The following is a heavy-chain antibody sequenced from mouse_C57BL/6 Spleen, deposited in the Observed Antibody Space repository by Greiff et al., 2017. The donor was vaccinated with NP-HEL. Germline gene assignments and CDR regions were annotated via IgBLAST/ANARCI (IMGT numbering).Heavy chain of an antibody. D-gene: IGHD1-1*01. Sequence: EVQLQQSGPELVKPGASVKISCKASGYTFTDYYMNWVKQSHGKSLEWIGDINPNNGGTSYNQKFKGKATLTVDKSSSTAYMELRSLTSEDSAVYYCARTYYYGSSYAFAYWGQGTLVTVSA. CDR1: GYTFTDYY. CDR2: INPNNGGT. V-gene: IGHV1-26*01. CDR3: ARTYYYGSSYAFAY. J-gene: IGHJ3*01.